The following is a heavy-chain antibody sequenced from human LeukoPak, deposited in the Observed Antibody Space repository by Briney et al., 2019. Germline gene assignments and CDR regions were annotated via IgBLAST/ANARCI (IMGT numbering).Heavy chain of an antibody. D-gene: IGHD3-10*01. CDR3: ARDVDPYYYGSGSYYCPGE. J-gene: IGHJ4*02. V-gene: IGHV1-18*01. Sequence: ASVKVSCKASGYTFTSYGISWVRQAPGQGLEWMGWISAYNGNTNYAQKLQGRVTMTTDTSTSTAYMELRSLRSDDTAVYYCARDVDPYYYGSGSYYCPGEWGQGTLVTVSS. CDR1: GYTFTSYG. CDR2: ISAYNGNT.